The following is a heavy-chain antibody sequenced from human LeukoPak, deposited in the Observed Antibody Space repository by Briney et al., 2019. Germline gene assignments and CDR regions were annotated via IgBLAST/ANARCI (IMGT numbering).Heavy chain of an antibody. CDR3: ARGYCSSTTCPGDY. D-gene: IGHD2-2*01. CDR2: ISYDGSNT. V-gene: IGHV3-30-3*01. J-gene: IGHJ4*02. CDR1: GFTFSSSA. Sequence: GGSLRLSCAASGFTFSSSAMHWVRQAPGKGLEWVAVISYDGSNTYYADSVKGRFTIARDNSKNTMYLQMNSLRVEDTAMYYCARGYCSSTTCPGDYWGQGTLVTVSS.